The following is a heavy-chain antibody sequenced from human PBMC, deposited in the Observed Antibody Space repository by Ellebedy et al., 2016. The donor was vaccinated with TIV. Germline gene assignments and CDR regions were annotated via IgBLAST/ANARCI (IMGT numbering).Heavy chain of an antibody. CDR1: GFTFSSYA. D-gene: IGHD1-26*01. CDR3: AKMGAMDPGNYYGMDV. CDR2: ISGSGGST. J-gene: IGHJ6*02. Sequence: GESLKISXAASGFTFSSYAMSWVRQAPGKGLEWVSAISGSGGSTYYADSVKGRFTISRDNSKNTLYLQMNSLRAEDTAVYYCAKMGAMDPGNYYGMDVWGQGTTVTVSS. V-gene: IGHV3-23*01.